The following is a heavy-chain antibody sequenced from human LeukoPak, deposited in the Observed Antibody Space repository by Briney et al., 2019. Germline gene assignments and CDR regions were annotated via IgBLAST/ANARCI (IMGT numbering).Heavy chain of an antibody. CDR1: GVSISSYY. CDR2: IYYSGST. V-gene: IGHV4-59*12. CDR3: ARGNILTGYYLDY. J-gene: IGHJ4*02. D-gene: IGHD3-9*01. Sequence: SETLSLTCTVSGVSISSYYWSWIRQPPGKGLEWIGYIYYSGSTNYNPSLKSGVTISVPTSKNQFSLTLSSVTAADTAVYYCARGNILTGYYLDYWGQGTLVTVSS.